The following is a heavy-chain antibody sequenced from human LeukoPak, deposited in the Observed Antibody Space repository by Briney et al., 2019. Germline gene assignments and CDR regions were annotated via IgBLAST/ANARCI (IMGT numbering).Heavy chain of an antibody. V-gene: IGHV3-30-3*01. CDR2: ISYDGSNK. Sequence: GRSLRLSCAASGFTFSSYAMHWVRQAPGKGLEWVAVISYDGSNKYYADSVKGRFTISRDNSKNTLYLQMNSLRAEDTAVYYCAKESYYYGSGSYLAFDIWGQGTMVTVSS. D-gene: IGHD3-10*01. CDR3: AKESYYYGSGSYLAFDI. J-gene: IGHJ3*02. CDR1: GFTFSSYA.